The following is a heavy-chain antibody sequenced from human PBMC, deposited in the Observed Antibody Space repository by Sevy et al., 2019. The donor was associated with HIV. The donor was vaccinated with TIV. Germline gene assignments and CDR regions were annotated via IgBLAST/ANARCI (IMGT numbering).Heavy chain of an antibody. CDR1: GFTFGDYA. Sequence: GGSLRLSCTASGFTFGDYAMSWFRQAPGKGLERVGFIRSKAYGGTTEYAASVKGRFTISRDDSKSIAYLQMNSLKTEDTAVYYCTRVAYLVITFGGVIADYWGQGTLVTVSS. D-gene: IGHD3-16*02. CDR2: IRSKAYGGTT. V-gene: IGHV3-49*03. CDR3: TRVAYLVITFGGVIADY. J-gene: IGHJ4*02.